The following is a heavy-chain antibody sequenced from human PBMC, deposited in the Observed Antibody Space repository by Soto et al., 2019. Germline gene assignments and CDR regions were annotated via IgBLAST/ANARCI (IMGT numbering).Heavy chain of an antibody. CDR2: ISSDGISK. Sequence: QVQLVESGGRVVQPGRSLRLSCAASGFTFSTYGMHWVRQAPGKGLEWVAIISSDGISKHYADSVKGRFTISRDNSNNTLYLQMNSLGGEDTAIYYCAKEEKLNYDLDYWGQGTQVTVST. CDR1: GFTFSTYG. D-gene: IGHD3-3*01. V-gene: IGHV3-30*18. CDR3: AKEEKLNYDLDY. J-gene: IGHJ4*02.